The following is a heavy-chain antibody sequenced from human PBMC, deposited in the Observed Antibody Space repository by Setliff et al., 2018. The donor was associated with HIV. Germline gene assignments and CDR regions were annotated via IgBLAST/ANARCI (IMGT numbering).Heavy chain of an antibody. CDR3: ARGTRSSLNWFDP. CDR2: INHSGRS. D-gene: IGHD2-2*01. J-gene: IGHJ5*02. CDR1: GGSFSDDY. V-gene: IGHV4-34*01. Sequence: SETLSLTCAVYGGSFSDDYWSWIRQPPGKGLEWIGEINHSGRSKYNPSLKSRVTISVDTSKNQFSLKLSSMTAADTAVYYCARGTRSSLNWFDPWGPGTLVTVSS.